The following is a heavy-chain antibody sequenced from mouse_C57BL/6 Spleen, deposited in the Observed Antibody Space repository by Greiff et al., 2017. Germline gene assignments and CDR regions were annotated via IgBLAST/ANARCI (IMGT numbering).Heavy chain of an antibody. CDR3: ALYYYGSSFYAMDY. CDR1: GYAFTNYL. Sequence: LQESGAELVRPGTSVKVSCKASGYAFTNYLIEWVKQRPGQGLEWIGVINPGSGGTNYNEKFKGKATLTADKSSSTAYMQLSSLTSEDSAVYFCALYYYGSSFYAMDYWGQGTSVTVSS. CDR2: INPGSGGT. V-gene: IGHV1-54*01. D-gene: IGHD1-1*01. J-gene: IGHJ4*01.